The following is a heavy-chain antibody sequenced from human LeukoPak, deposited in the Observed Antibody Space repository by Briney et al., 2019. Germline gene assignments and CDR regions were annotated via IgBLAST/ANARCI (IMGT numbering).Heavy chain of an antibody. CDR2: FYYSGST. Sequence: SETLSPTCTVSGDSISSSSYYWGWIRQPPGKGLEWIGTFYYSGSTYYNASLKSRVTISVDTSKNQFSLKLSFVTAADTAVYYCARLLGYNGRITYWGQGTLVTVSS. V-gene: IGHV4-39*01. D-gene: IGHD1-14*01. CDR3: ARLLGYNGRITY. J-gene: IGHJ4*02. CDR1: GDSISSSSYY.